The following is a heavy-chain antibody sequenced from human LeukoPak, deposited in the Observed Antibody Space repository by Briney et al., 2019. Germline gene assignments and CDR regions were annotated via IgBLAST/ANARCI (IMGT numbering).Heavy chain of an antibody. D-gene: IGHD3-9*01. CDR1: GFTFSTYV. CDR3: AKGSGYDTDFDY. V-gene: IGHV3-23*01. CDR2: ISGGGDNT. Sequence: GGSLRLSCAASGFTFSTYVMSWVRQAPGKGLEWVSGISGGGDNTYYADSVKGRFTISRDNSKNTLYLQMNSLRAEDTAVYYCAKGSGYDTDFDYWGQGTLVTVSP. J-gene: IGHJ4*02.